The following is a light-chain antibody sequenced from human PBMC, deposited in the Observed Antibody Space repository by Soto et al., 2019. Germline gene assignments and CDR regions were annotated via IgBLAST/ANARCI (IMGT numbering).Light chain of an antibody. CDR3: QQGNSFPPT. V-gene: IGKV1-12*01. J-gene: IGKJ1*01. CDR2: AAS. CDR1: QGIRSW. Sequence: DIQMTQSPSSVSASVGDRVTITCRASQGIRSWLAWYQQKPGKAPKLLIYAASNLQSGVPSRFSGSGSETDFTLTISSLQPEDFVTYYCQQGNSFPPTFGQGTKVEIK.